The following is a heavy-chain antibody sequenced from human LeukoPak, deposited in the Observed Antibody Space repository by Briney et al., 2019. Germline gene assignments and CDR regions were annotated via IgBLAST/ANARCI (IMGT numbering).Heavy chain of an antibody. V-gene: IGHV3-7*01. Sequence: PGGSLRLSCAASGFTFSSHWMSWVRQAPGKGLEWVANIKGNGGEIYYVDSVKGRFTTSRDNAKNSLYLQVNTLRAEDTAVYYCARGASCFDYWGQGTLVTVSS. CDR3: ARGASCFDY. J-gene: IGHJ4*02. CDR1: GFTFSSHW. D-gene: IGHD2-2*01. CDR2: IKGNGGEI.